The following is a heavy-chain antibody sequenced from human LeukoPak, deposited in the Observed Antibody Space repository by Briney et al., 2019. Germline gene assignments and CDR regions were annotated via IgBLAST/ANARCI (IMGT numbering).Heavy chain of an antibody. CDR1: GYTFTGYY. V-gene: IGHV1-2*02. CDR3: ARGGSRSSGAFDI. CDR2: INPNNGGA. D-gene: IGHD6-13*01. J-gene: IGHJ3*02. Sequence: ASVKVSCKASGYTFTGYYLHCVRHAPGQGLEWVVWINPNNGGANYAQTCQGRVTMTRDTSISTAYMELSRLRFDDTAVFYCARGGSRSSGAFDIWGQGTMVTVSS.